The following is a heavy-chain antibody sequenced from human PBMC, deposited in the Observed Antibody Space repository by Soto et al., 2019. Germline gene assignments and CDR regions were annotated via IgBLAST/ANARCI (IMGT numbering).Heavy chain of an antibody. J-gene: IGHJ6*02. CDR1: GFTFSSYG. D-gene: IGHD2-2*01. CDR2: ISYDGSNK. V-gene: IGHV3-30*18. CDR3: AKDVWYQLLPAYYYYGMDV. Sequence: QVQLVESGGGVVQPGRSLRLSCAASGFTFSSYGMHWVRQAPGKGLEWVAVISYDGSNKYYADSVKGRFTISRDNSKNTLYLQMNSLRAEDTAVYYCAKDVWYQLLPAYYYYGMDVWGQGTMVTVSS.